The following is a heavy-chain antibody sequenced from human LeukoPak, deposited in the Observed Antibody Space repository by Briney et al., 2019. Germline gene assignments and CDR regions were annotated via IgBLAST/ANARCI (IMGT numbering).Heavy chain of an antibody. CDR3: ANHNWNYDY. CDR1: GFTFDDYS. V-gene: IGHV3-43*02. CDR2: ISGDGGTT. D-gene: IGHD1-7*01. J-gene: IGHJ4*02. Sequence: PGGSLRLSCAASGFTFDDYSMHWVRQAPGKGLEWVSLISGDGGTTYYADSVKGRFTISRDNSKNSLYLQMSSLRTEDPALYYCANHNWNYDYWGQGTLVTVSS.